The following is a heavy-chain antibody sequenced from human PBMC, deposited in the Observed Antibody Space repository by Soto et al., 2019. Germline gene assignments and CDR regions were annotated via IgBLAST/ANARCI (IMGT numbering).Heavy chain of an antibody. CDR3: ARDLSSCSSARCYSFYYGMDL. V-gene: IGHV3-74*01. CDR2: INSDGSRT. J-gene: IGHJ6*02. CDR1: GFNFSRFW. D-gene: IGHD2-2*01. Sequence: GGSLRLSCTASGFNFSRFWTHWVRQVPGRGLVWASHINSDGSRTSYADSVKGRFTISRDNAKNTLFLQMNSLRAEDTAAYYCARDLSSCSSARCYSFYYGMDLWGQGTTVTVSS.